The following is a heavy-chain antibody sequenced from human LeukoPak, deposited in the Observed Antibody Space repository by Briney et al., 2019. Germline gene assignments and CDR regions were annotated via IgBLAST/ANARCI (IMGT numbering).Heavy chain of an antibody. V-gene: IGHV3-48*02. CDR2: ISCSSSTI. D-gene: IGHD3-3*01. J-gene: IGHJ3*02. CDR3: ARSDSYYDFWSGYSSDAFDI. Sequence: GGSLRLSCAASGFTFSSYSMNWVRQAPGKGLEWVSYISCSSSTIYYADSVKGRFTISRDNAKNSLYLQMNSLRDEDTAVYYCARSDSYYDFWSGYSSDAFDIWGQGTMVTVSS. CDR1: GFTFSSYS.